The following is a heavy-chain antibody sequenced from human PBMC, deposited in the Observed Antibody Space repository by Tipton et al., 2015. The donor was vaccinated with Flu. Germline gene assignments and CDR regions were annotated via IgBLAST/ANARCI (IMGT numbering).Heavy chain of an antibody. J-gene: IGHJ4*02. Sequence: TLSLTCTVSGGSIRGYYWNWIRQPAGKGLEWIGRISTSGSTNYNASLESRVTMSIDTSKNQFSLKVTSVTAADTAVYYCTRDPLFNPFMVRGIIVDSWGQGTLVAVSS. CDR2: ISTSGST. D-gene: IGHD3-10*01. CDR3: TRDPLFNPFMVRGIIVDS. V-gene: IGHV4-4*07. CDR1: GGSIRGYY.